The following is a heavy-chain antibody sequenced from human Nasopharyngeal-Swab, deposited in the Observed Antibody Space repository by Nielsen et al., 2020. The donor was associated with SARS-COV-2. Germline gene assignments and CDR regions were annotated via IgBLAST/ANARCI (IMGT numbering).Heavy chain of an antibody. CDR3: AREDDFWSGSTDYHYYYYMDV. V-gene: IGHV3-21*01. Sequence: VRQAPGKGLEWVSSISSSSSYIYYADSVKGRFTISRDNAKNSLYLQMNSLRAEDTAVYYCAREDDFWSGSTDYHYYYYMDVWGKGTTVTVSS. D-gene: IGHD3-3*01. J-gene: IGHJ6*03. CDR2: ISSSSSYI.